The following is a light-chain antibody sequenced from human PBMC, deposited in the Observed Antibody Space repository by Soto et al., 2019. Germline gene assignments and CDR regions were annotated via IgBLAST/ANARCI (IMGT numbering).Light chain of an antibody. CDR3: QQYNNWPPWT. CDR1: QSLNTN. Sequence: EIVMTQSPATLSVSPGERATLSCRASQSLNTNLAWYQQKPGQAPRLLLYGASTRATGIPARFSGSGSGTEFTLTISSLQSEDFAVYYCQQYNNWPPWTFGQGTKVEIK. J-gene: IGKJ1*01. CDR2: GAS. V-gene: IGKV3-15*01.